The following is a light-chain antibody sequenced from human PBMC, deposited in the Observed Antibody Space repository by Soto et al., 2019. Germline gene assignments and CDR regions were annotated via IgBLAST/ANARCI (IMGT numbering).Light chain of an antibody. CDR1: QGIGSD. Sequence: AIEMTQSPSSLSASVGDRVTIACRASQGIGSDLAWYQQRPGKAPKLLIYAISTLQSGVPSRFSGSGSGTDFLLTINSLQPEDIATYYCLQDHNLLTFGGGTKVEIK. CDR3: LQDHNLLT. J-gene: IGKJ4*01. CDR2: AIS. V-gene: IGKV1-6*01.